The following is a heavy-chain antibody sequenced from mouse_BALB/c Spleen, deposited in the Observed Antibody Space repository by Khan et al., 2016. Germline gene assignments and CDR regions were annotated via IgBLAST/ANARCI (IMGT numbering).Heavy chain of an antibody. D-gene: IGHD2-14*01. J-gene: IGHJ3*01. V-gene: IGHV1S50*01. Sequence: QVQLQQSGPELVKPGASVRISCKPSGYTFTSYYIHWVKQRPGQGLEWIGWIYPGNVNTKYNEKFKGKATLTADKSSSTAYMPLSSLTSEDSAVSVEARNYYRYDEGLAYWGQGTLVTVSA. CDR3: ARNYYRYDEGLAY. CDR1: GYTFTSYY. CDR2: IYPGNVNT.